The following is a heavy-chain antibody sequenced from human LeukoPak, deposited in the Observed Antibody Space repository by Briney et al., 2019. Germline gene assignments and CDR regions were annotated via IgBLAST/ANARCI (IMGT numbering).Heavy chain of an antibody. V-gene: IGHV1-3*01. D-gene: IGHD3-10*01. Sequence: ASVKVSCKASGYTFTSYAMHWVRQAPGQRLEWMGWINAGNGNTKYSQKFQGRVTITRDTSASTAYMELSSLRSEDTAVSYCASGAEAVWFGELTPGPFDYWGQGTLVTVSS. CDR2: INAGNGNT. CDR3: ASGAEAVWFGELTPGPFDY. CDR1: GYTFTSYA. J-gene: IGHJ4*02.